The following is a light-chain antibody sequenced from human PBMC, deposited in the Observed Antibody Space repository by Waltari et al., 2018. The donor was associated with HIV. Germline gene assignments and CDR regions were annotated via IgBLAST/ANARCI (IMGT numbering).Light chain of an antibody. V-gene: IGKV3-15*01. CDR2: RAS. Sequence: IVLTQSPVTLSVSPGERATLSCRASQSVSSNLAWYQQKPGQAPRLLIYRASTRTTGIPARFSGSGSGTEFTLTISSLQSEDFAVYCCQQYNDWPRGPFGQGTRLDIK. CDR1: QSVSSN. J-gene: IGKJ2*01. CDR3: QQYNDWPRGP.